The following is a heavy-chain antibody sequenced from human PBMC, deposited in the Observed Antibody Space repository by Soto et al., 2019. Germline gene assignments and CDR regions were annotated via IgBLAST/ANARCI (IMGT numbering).Heavy chain of an antibody. J-gene: IGHJ6*03. CDR2: INPSGGST. V-gene: IGHV1-46*03. CDR1: GYTFTSYY. D-gene: IGHD3-10*01. CDR3: AFLWFGEAFYMDV. Sequence: GASVKVSCKASGYTFTSYYMHWVRQAPGQGLEWMGIINPSGGSTSYAQKFQGRVTMTRDTSTSTVYMELSSLRSEDTAVYYCAFLWFGEAFYMDVWGKGTTVTVSS.